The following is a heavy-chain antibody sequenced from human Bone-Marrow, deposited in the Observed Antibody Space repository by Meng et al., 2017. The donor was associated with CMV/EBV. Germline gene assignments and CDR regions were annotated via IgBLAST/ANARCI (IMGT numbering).Heavy chain of an antibody. J-gene: IGHJ5*02. CDR1: GFTVSSNY. V-gene: IGHV3-66*02. CDR3: SRGYCSSTSCYVFRFDP. Sequence: GESLKISCAASGFTVSSNYMSWVRQAPGKGLEWVSVIYSGGSTYYADSVKGRFTISRDNSKNTLYLQMNSLGAEDTAVYYWSRGYCSSTSCYVFRFDPWGQGALVTVSS. CDR2: IYSGGST. D-gene: IGHD2-2*01.